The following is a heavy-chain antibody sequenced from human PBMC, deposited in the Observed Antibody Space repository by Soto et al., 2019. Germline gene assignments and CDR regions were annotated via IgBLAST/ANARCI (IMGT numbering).Heavy chain of an antibody. CDR3: ARIVGQQPDS. CDR1: GDSVSSNTSA. J-gene: IGHJ4*02. V-gene: IGHV6-1*01. CDR2: TYYRSKWYN. D-gene: IGHD2-21*01. Sequence: QVQLQQSGPGLVKPSQTLSLTCAISGDSVSSNTSAWNWIRQSPSIGLEWLGRTYYRSKWYNDYAVSVKSRITINPDTSKNRFSLQLNSMTPEDTAVYYCARIVGQQPDSWGQGTLVTVSS.